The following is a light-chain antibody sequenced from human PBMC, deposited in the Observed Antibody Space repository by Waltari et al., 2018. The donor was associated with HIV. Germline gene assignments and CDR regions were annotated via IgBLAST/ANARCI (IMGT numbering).Light chain of an antibody. Sequence: EIVMTPSPATLSVSPGERATLSCRARQSVSSNLAWYQQKAGQAPRLPIYGASTRATGIPARFSGSGSGTEFTLTISSLQSEDFAVYYCQQYNNWPPLTFGGGTKVEIK. CDR1: QSVSSN. J-gene: IGKJ4*01. CDR3: QQYNNWPPLT. V-gene: IGKV3-15*01. CDR2: GAS.